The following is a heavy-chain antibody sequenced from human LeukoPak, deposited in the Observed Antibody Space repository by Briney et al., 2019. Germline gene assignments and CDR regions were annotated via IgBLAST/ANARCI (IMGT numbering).Heavy chain of an antibody. CDR2: MNPNSGNT. CDR1: GYTFTSYD. V-gene: IGHV1-8*01. D-gene: IGHD3-22*01. CDR3: ARGRRYDSSGYYSDY. Sequence: GASVKVSFTTSGYTFTSYDINWVRQATGQGLEWMGWMNPNSGNTGYAQKFQGRVTMTRNTSISTAYMELSSLRSEDTAVYYCARGRRYDSSGYYSDYWGQGTLVTVSS. J-gene: IGHJ4*02.